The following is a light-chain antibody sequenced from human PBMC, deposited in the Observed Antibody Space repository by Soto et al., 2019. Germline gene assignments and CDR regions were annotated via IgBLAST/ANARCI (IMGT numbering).Light chain of an antibody. CDR1: QGISNY. Sequence: DIQMTQSPSSLSASVGDRVTITCRASQGISNYLAWYQQKPGKVPKLLIYAASTLQSGVPSRFSGSGSGTDFTLTNSSLQPEDVASYYCQNYNSASFTFGPGTKVDIK. CDR3: QNYNSASFT. V-gene: IGKV1-27*01. CDR2: AAS. J-gene: IGKJ3*01.